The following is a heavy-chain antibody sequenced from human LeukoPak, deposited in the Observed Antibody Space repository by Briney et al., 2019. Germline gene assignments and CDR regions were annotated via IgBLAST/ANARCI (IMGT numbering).Heavy chain of an antibody. CDR2: IRYDGTNE. CDR3: AKDIWVTTYYYYLDV. D-gene: IGHD4-17*01. Sequence: PGGSLRLSCAASGFTFISCGMHWVRQAPGKGLEWVAFIRYDGTNENYADSVQGRFTVSRDDSKNTLYLRMNSLRAEDTAVYYCAKDIWVTTYYYYLDVWGKGTTVTVSS. V-gene: IGHV3-30*02. J-gene: IGHJ6*03. CDR1: GFTFISCG.